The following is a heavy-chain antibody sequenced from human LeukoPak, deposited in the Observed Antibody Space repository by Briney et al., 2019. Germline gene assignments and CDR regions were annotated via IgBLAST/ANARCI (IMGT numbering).Heavy chain of an antibody. V-gene: IGHV4-31*11. J-gene: IGHJ6*02. CDR3: ARDGRQTYYYGMDV. CDR1: GGSFSGYY. D-gene: IGHD2-15*01. CDR2: IYYSGST. Sequence: PSETLSLTCAVYGGSFSGYYWSWIRQHPGKGLEWIGYIYYSGSTYYNPSLKSRVTISVDTSKNQFSLKLSSVTAADTAVYYCARDGRQTYYYGMDVWGQGTTVTVSS.